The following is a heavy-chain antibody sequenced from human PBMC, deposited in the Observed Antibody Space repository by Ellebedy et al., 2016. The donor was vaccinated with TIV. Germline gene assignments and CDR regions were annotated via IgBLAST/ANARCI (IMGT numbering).Heavy chain of an antibody. CDR1: GFTVSTYA. V-gene: IGHV3-30-3*01. CDR2: ISYDGSKA. Sequence: GGSLRLXXEASGFTVSTYAIHWVRQSPGKGLEWVAVISYDGSKAYYADSVKGRFIVSRDNSKNTLFLYMNSLRVEDTAMYYCARDDNTVVTLAYFHHWGQGTLVTVSS. D-gene: IGHD4-23*01. CDR3: ARDDNTVVTLAYFHH. J-gene: IGHJ1*01.